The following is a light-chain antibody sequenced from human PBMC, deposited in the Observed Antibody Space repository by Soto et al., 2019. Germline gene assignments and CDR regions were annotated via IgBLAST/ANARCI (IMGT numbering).Light chain of an antibody. J-gene: IGLJ1*01. CDR1: SSDVGAHNF. CDR3: NSYTSSNNYV. CDR2: EVS. V-gene: IGLV2-14*01. Sequence: QSSLTQPASVSGSPGQAITISCSGSSSDVGAHNFVSWYQHHPGKAPKLMIYEVSNRPSGVSNRFSGSKSGNTASLTISGLQAEDEADYYCNSYTSSNNYVLGSGTKVTV.